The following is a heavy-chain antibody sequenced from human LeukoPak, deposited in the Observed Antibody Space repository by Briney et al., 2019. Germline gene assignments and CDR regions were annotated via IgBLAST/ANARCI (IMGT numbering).Heavy chain of an antibody. Sequence: SENLSRNCIVSGYSISSDYFWGWIPQPPGKGLEWIGRIYHSGSTDYNSYVKSPVTTSVDTAKNQFSLKLNSVTAADTAVYDCARVVLANYYFMDVWGKGTTVTVSS. CDR2: IYHSGST. V-gene: IGHV4-38-2*02. CDR1: GYSISSDYF. CDR3: ARVVLANYYFMDV. D-gene: IGHD5-12*01. J-gene: IGHJ6*03.